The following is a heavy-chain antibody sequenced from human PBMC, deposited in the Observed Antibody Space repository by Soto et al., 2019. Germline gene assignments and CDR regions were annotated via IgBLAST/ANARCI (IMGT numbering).Heavy chain of an antibody. CDR1: RFTLSNYA. J-gene: IGHJ4*02. V-gene: IGHV3-23*01. D-gene: IGHD3-9*01. CDR3: ATPRNYDILTGLDY. Sequence: EVPLLESGGGLVQPGGSLRLSCAASRFTLSNYAMSWVRQAPGKGLEWVSGISGGGGSTYYADSVKGRFTISRDNSKNTLYLQMNSLRAEDTAVYFCATPRNYDILTGLDYWGQGTLVTVSS. CDR2: ISGGGGST.